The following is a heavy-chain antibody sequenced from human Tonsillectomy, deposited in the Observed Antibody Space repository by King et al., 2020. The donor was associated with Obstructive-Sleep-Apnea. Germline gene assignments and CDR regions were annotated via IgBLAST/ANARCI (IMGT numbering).Heavy chain of an antibody. D-gene: IGHD3-22*01. CDR3: ARANYYDNSRYLHYFDS. J-gene: IGHJ4*02. CDR1: GFTLSSYG. CDR2: SSNSGTT. V-gene: IGHV3-48*04. Sequence: VQLVESGGGLVQPGGSLRLSCAAAGFTLSSYGMDWVRQTPGKGLEWISFSSNSGTTSYADSVKGRFTISRDNAKNSLYLQMNSLRAEDTAVYYCARANYYDNSRYLHYFDSWGQGTLVTVSS.